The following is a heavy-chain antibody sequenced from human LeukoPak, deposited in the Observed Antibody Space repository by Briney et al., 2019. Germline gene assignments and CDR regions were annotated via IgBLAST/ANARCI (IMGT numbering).Heavy chain of an antibody. CDR3: ARIGSWLQLREGGFVDY. Sequence: ASVKVSCKASGYTFTGYYMHWVRQAPGQGLEWMGRINPNSGGTNYAQKFQGRVTMTRDTSISTAYMELSRLRSDDTAVYYCARIGSWLQLREGGFVDYWGQGTLVTVSS. CDR1: GYTFTGYY. CDR2: INPNSGGT. J-gene: IGHJ4*02. V-gene: IGHV1-2*06. D-gene: IGHD5-24*01.